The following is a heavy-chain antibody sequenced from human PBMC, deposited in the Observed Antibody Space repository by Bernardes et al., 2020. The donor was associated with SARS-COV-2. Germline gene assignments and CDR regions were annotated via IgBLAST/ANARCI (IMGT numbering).Heavy chain of an antibody. CDR2: INGYGGNT. CDR3: ARGSYDAFDI. J-gene: IGHJ3*02. Sequence: GGSLRLSCAASGFTFDDYGMSWVRQGPGKGLEWVSGINGYGGNTAYADSVKGRFTISRDNAKNSLYLQMNSLRAEDTALYHCARGSYDAFDIWGQGTMVTVSS. V-gene: IGHV3-20*01. CDR1: GFTFDDYG.